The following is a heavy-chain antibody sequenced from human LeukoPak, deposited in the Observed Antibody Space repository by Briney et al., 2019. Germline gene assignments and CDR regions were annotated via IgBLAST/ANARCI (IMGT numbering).Heavy chain of an antibody. D-gene: IGHD7-27*01. J-gene: IGHJ3*02. CDR3: AVTFANWHDAFDI. Sequence: SETLSLTCSVSGGSIYRSTYYWGWIRQPPGKGLEWIGSIYYSGSTYYNPSLKSRVTISVDTSKNQFSLKLSSVTAADTTVYYCAVTFANWHDAFDIWGQGTMVTVSS. CDR1: GGSIYRSTYY. CDR2: IYYSGST. V-gene: IGHV4-39*01.